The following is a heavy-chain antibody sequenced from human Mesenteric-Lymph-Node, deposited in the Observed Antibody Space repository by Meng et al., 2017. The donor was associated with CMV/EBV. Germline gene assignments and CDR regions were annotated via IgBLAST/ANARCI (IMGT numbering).Heavy chain of an antibody. CDR1: FSLSTSGVS. Sequence: FSLSTSGVSVRWIRQPRGKELEWHAINHWENNKRKSKYIKSRLTITKDTSKNQVVLTKTNMDPVDTATYYCARQFAAAGSYWYFDLWGRGTLVTVSS. CDR2: NHWENNK. CDR3: ARQFAAAGSYWYFDL. D-gene: IGHD6-13*01. J-gene: IGHJ2*01. V-gene: IGHV2-5*02.